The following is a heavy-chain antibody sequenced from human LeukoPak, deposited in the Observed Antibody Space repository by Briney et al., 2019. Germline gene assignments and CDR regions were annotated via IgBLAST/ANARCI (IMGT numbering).Heavy chain of an antibody. CDR1: GGSISSYY. V-gene: IGHV4-59*08. CDR2: IYYSGST. CDR3: ARLARCGGDCYSVDY. J-gene: IGHJ4*02. Sequence: SETLSLTCTVSGGSISSYYWSWIRQPPGKGLEWIGYIYYSGSTNYNPSLKSRVTISVDTSKNQFSLKLSSVTAADTAVYYCARLARCGGDCYSVDYWGQGTLVTVSS. D-gene: IGHD2-21*01.